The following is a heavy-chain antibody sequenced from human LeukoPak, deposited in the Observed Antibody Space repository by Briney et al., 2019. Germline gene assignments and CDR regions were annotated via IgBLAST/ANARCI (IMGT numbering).Heavy chain of an antibody. CDR1: GYTFTSYY. V-gene: IGHV1-46*03. CDR2: INPSGGST. CDR3: TRVPIHYYYYMDV. Sequence: ASVKVSCKASGYTFTSYYIHWVRQAPGQGLEWMGIINPSGGSTNYAQKFQGRVTMTRDTSTSTVYMELGSLRSEDTAVYYCTRVPIHYYYYMDVWGKGTTVTVPS. J-gene: IGHJ6*03.